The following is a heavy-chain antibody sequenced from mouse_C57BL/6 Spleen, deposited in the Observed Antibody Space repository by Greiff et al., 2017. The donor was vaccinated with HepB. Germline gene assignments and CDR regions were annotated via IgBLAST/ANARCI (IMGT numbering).Heavy chain of an antibody. CDR1: GYTFTSYW. J-gene: IGHJ2*01. Sequence: QVQLQQPGAELVKPGASVKLSCKASGYTFTSYWMQWVKQRPGQGLEWIGEIDPSDSYTNYNQKFKGKATLTVDTSSSTAYMQLSSLTSEDSAVYYCARAPLGNFDYWGQGTTLTVSS. CDR3: ARAPLGNFDY. V-gene: IGHV1-50*01. CDR2: IDPSDSYT.